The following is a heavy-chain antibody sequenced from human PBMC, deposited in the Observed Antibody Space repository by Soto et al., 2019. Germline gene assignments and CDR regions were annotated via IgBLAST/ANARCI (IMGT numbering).Heavy chain of an antibody. CDR2: ILPIFGTT. J-gene: IGHJ4*02. Sequence: QVQLVQSGAEVKKPGSSVKVSCQASGGIFSSNAISWVRQAPGQGLEWMGGILPIFGTTNYAQNFQGRATITADESTSTAYMELSSLKSDDTALYYCATGGRGYSSAPRFYFDYRGQGTLVTVSS. CDR3: ATGGRGYSSAPRFYFDY. V-gene: IGHV1-69*01. D-gene: IGHD5-18*01. CDR1: GGIFSSNA.